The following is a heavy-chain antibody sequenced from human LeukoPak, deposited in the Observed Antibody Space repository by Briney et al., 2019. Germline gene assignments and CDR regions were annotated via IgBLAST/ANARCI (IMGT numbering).Heavy chain of an antibody. D-gene: IGHD6-13*01. V-gene: IGHV4-30-4*08. Sequence: PSQTLSLTCTVSGGSISSGDYYWSWIRQPPGKGLEWIGYIYYSGSTYYNPSLKSRVSISVDTSKNQFSLKPSSVTAADTAVYYCAREYIAAARFDSWGQGTLVTVSS. CDR1: GGSISSGDYY. CDR3: AREYIAAARFDS. J-gene: IGHJ4*02. CDR2: IYYSGST.